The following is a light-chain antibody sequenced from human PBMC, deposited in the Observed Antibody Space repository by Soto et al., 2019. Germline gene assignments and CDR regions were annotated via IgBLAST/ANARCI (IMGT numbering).Light chain of an antibody. Sequence: QSVLTQPPSVSAAPGQKVTISCSGSSSNIGNNYVSWYQHLPGTAPKLLIYDNNERPSGIPDRFSGSKSGTSATLGITGLQTGDEADYYCGTCDSSLSAAVFGGGTKVTVL. J-gene: IGLJ3*02. V-gene: IGLV1-51*01. CDR1: SSNIGNNY. CDR3: GTCDSSLSAAV. CDR2: DNN.